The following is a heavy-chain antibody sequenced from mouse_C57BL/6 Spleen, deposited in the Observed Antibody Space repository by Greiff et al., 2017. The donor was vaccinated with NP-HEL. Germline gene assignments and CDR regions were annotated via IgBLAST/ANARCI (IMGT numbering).Heavy chain of an antibody. Sequence: EVMLVESGGGLVKPGGSLKLSCAASGFTFSDYGMHWVRQAPEKGLEWVAYISSGSSTIYYADTVKGRFTISRDNAKNTLFLQMTSLRSEDTAMYYCARPLYYGSLYFDYWGQGTTLTVSS. CDR2: ISSGSSTI. J-gene: IGHJ2*01. D-gene: IGHD1-1*01. CDR1: GFTFSDYG. V-gene: IGHV5-17*01. CDR3: ARPLYYGSLYFDY.